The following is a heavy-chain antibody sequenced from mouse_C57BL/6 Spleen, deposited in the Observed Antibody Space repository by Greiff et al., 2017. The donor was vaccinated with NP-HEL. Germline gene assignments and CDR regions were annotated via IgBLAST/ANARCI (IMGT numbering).Heavy chain of an antibody. CDR1: GYTFTDYN. J-gene: IGHJ2*01. V-gene: IGHV1-18*01. CDR2: INPNNGGT. CDR3: ARSSSLRRGANWDVFFDY. Sequence: VQLQQSGPELVKPGASVKIPCKASGYTFTDYNMDWVKQSHGKSLEWIGDINPNNGGTIYNQKFKGKATLTVDKSSSTAYMGLRSLTSEDTAVYYCARSSSLRRGANWDVFFDYWGQGTTRTVSS. D-gene: IGHD4-1*01.